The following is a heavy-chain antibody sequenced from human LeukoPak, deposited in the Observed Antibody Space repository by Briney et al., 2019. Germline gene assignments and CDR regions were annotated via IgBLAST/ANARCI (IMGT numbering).Heavy chain of an antibody. Sequence: ASVKVSCKASGYAFSNYDINWVRQAPGQGLEWMGIINPSGGSTSYAQKFQGRVTMTRDMSTSTVYMALSSLRSEDTAVYYCARSIYSSPRGGFDPWGQGTLVTVSS. CDR2: INPSGGST. CDR1: GYAFSNYD. D-gene: IGHD6-13*01. J-gene: IGHJ5*02. CDR3: ARSIYSSPRGGFDP. V-gene: IGHV1-46*01.